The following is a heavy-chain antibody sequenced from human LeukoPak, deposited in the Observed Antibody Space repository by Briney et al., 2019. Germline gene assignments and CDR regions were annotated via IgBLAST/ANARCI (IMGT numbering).Heavy chain of an antibody. CDR1: GYTFTSYD. CDR3: ARVAGSIDY. D-gene: IGHD6-19*01. CDR2: MNPNSGYT. Sequence: ASVKVSCKTSGYTFTSYDINWVRQATGQGLEWMGWMNPNSGYTGYAQKFQGRVTITRDTSISTAYMELSSLRSEDTAVYYCARVAGSIDYWGQGTLVTVSS. V-gene: IGHV1-8*03. J-gene: IGHJ4*02.